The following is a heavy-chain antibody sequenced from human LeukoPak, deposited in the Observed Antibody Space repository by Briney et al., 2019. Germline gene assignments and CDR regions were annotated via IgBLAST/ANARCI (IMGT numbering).Heavy chain of an antibody. Sequence: GESLKISCKGSGYSFTTYWIGWVRKMPGKGLEWMGIIYPGDSDTRYSPSFQGQVTISADKSISTAYLQWNSLKSSDTAIYYCARQNASGSPTYWGQGTLVTVSS. V-gene: IGHV5-51*01. CDR3: ARQNASGSPTY. D-gene: IGHD3-10*01. CDR1: GYSFTTYW. CDR2: IYPGDSDT. J-gene: IGHJ4*02.